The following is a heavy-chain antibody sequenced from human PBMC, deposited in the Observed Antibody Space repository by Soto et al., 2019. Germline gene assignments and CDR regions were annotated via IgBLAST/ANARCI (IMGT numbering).Heavy chain of an antibody. D-gene: IGHD1-1*01. CDR2: IYHSGST. Sequence: SETLSLTCTVSGGSISGYYWSWIRQPPGKGLEWIGYIYHSGSTLYNPSLKSRVTISVDKSKNQFSLKLSSVTAADTAVYYCARDQLEGNWFDPWGQGTLVTVSS. CDR3: ARDQLEGNWFDP. J-gene: IGHJ5*02. V-gene: IGHV4-59*12. CDR1: GGSISGYY.